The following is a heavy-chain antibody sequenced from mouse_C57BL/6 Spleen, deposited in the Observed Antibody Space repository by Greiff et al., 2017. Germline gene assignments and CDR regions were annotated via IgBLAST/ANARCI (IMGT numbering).Heavy chain of an antibody. D-gene: IGHD4-1*01. V-gene: IGHV5-4*03. Sequence: EVMLVESGGGLVKPGGSLKLSCAASGFTFSSYAMSWVRQTPEKRLEWVATISDGGSYTYYPDNVKGRFTISRDNAKNNLYLQMSHLKSEDTAMYYCARALNWEVYIDYWGQGTSLTVSS. CDR2: ISDGGSYT. CDR3: ARALNWEVYIDY. CDR1: GFTFSSYA. J-gene: IGHJ2*02.